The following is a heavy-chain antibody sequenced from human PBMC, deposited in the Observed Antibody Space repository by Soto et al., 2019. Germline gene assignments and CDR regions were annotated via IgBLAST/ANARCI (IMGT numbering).Heavy chain of an antibody. D-gene: IGHD3-3*01. CDR3: ARANYDFWSGYSSDAFDI. Sequence: SETLSLTCAVYGGSFSGYYWSWIRQPPGKGLEWIGEINHSGSTNYNPSLKSRVTISVDTSKNQFSLKLSSVTAAGTAVYYCARANYDFWSGYSSDAFDIWGQGTMVT. V-gene: IGHV4-34*01. CDR1: GGSFSGYY. J-gene: IGHJ3*02. CDR2: INHSGST.